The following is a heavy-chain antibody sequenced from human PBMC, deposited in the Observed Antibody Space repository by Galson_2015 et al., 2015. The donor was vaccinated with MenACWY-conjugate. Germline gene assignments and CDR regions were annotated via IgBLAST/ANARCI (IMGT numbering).Heavy chain of an antibody. J-gene: IGHJ5*02. CDR2: IKCKTDGGTT. D-gene: IGHD3-16*01. Sequence: SLRLSCAASGITFSIVWMSWVRQAPGKGLEWVARIKCKTDGGTTDYATPVKGRFTISRDDSTNTLYLQMNSLKIEDTAVYFCTRDRDVGGARWWFDPWGQGTLVTVSS. V-gene: IGHV3-15*01. CDR3: TRDRDVGGARWWFDP. CDR1: GITFSIVW.